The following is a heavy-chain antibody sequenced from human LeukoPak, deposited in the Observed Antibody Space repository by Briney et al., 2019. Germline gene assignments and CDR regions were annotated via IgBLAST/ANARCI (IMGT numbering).Heavy chain of an antibody. D-gene: IGHD4-11*01. CDR3: ARAPLQDYSNYVRFSALDY. CDR2: IYYSGST. V-gene: IGHV4-39*07. J-gene: IGHJ4*02. CDR1: GGSISSSSYY. Sequence: KPSETLSLTCTVSGGSISSSSYYWGWIRQPPGKGLEWIGSIYYSGSTYYNPPLKSRVTISVDRSKNHFSLRLSSVTAADTAVYFCARAPLQDYSNYVRFSALDYWGQGTLVTVSS.